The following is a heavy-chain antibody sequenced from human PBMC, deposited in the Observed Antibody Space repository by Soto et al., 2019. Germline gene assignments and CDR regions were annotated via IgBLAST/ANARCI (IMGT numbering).Heavy chain of an antibody. CDR1: GGSISNYY. D-gene: IGHD6-13*01. J-gene: IGHJ4*01. Sequence: SETLSLTCTVSGGSISNYYWIWILQPPWKGLEWIGYIYYSGSTNYNPSLQSRVTMSADTSKNQISLRLSSVTAADTAVYYCARAPAPGITTSGPRYFFDYWGQGTLVTVSS. CDR2: IYYSGST. V-gene: IGHV4-59*01. CDR3: ARAPAPGITTSGPRYFFDY.